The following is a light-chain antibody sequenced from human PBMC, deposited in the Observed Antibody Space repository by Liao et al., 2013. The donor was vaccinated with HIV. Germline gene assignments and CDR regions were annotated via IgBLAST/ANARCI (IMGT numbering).Light chain of an antibody. CDR1: KLGDQY. V-gene: IGLV3-1*01. CDR3: QAWDFSTSFV. J-gene: IGLJ1*01. CDR2: QDT. Sequence: SYELTQPPSVSVSPGQTASITCSGDKLGDQYACWYQQKPGQSPVLVIYQDTKRPSGIPDRFSGSKSGKMATLTISGTQPMDEADYYCQAWDFSTSFVFGTGTKVTVL.